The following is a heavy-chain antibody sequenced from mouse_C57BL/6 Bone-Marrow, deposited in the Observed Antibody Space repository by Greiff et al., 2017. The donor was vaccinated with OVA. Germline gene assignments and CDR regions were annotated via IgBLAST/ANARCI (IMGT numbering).Heavy chain of an antibody. V-gene: IGHV5-6*02. D-gene: IGHD1-1*01. CDR2: ISSGGSYT. CDR1: GFTFSSYG. CDR3: ARTGGGSSVFAY. J-gene: IGHJ3*01. Sequence: DVKLVESGGDLVKPGGSLKLSCAASGFTFSSYGMSWVRQTPDKRLEWVATISSGGSYTYYPDSVKGRFTISRDNAKNTLYLQMSSLKSEDTAMYYCARTGGGSSVFAYWGQGTLVTVSA.